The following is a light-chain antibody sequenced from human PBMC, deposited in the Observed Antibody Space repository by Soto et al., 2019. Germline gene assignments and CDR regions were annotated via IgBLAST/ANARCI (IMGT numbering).Light chain of an antibody. CDR1: QSVSTN. Sequence: EIVMTQSPVTLSVSPGERATLSCRASQSVSTNLAWYQQKPGQSPRLLIYGVSTRDNGVPARFSGSASGSEFILTISSLQSEDFAVYHCQQYNDWPLTFGGGTKVEIK. V-gene: IGKV3-15*01. J-gene: IGKJ4*01. CDR3: QQYNDWPLT. CDR2: GVS.